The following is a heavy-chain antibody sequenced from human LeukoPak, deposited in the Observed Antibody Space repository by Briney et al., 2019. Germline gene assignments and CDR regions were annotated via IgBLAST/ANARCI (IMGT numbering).Heavy chain of an antibody. Sequence: GGSLRLPCAASGFPVSSNYMSWLRQPPGKGLQWVSILYSGGRTYYADSVKGRFTISRQSSKNTLFLQMNSLRAEDTAVYYCAKNTLPAADYSYYGMDVWGQGTTVTVSS. CDR2: LYSGGRT. D-gene: IGHD2-2*01. CDR3: AKNTLPAADYSYYGMDV. J-gene: IGHJ6*02. CDR1: GFPVSSNY. V-gene: IGHV3-53*04.